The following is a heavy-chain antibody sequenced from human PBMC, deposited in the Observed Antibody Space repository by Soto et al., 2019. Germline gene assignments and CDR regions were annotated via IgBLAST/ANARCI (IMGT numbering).Heavy chain of an antibody. D-gene: IGHD1-26*01. CDR1: GGSISSGNYY. CDR3: ATQEVGGSYVYTFDP. J-gene: IGHJ5*02. V-gene: IGHV4-39*01. Sequence: SETLSLTCTVSGGSISSGNYYWSWIRQHPGKGLEWIGYIYYSGSTSYNPSLKSRVTISVDTSKNQFSLKLSSVTAADTAVYYCATQEVGGSYVYTFDPWGQGTLVTVSS. CDR2: IYYSGST.